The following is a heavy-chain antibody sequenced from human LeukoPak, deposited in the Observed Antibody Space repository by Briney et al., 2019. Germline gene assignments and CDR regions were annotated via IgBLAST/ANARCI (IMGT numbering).Heavy chain of an antibody. CDR1: GYTLTELS. Sequence: GASVKVSCKVSGYTLTELSMHWVRQAPGKGLEWMGGFDPEDGETIYAQKFQGRVTMTEDTSTDTAYMELSSLRSEDTAVYYCANHDSSGYYNYFDYWGQGTLVTVSS. J-gene: IGHJ4*02. V-gene: IGHV1-24*01. CDR2: FDPEDGET. D-gene: IGHD3-22*01. CDR3: ANHDSSGYYNYFDY.